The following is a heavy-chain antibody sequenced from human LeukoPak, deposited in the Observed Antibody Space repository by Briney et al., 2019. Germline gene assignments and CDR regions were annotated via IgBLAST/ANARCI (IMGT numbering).Heavy chain of an antibody. CDR2: INHRGTT. CDR1: GDSFSGYY. Sequence: SETLSLTCAVYGDSFSGYYWSWIRQPPGKGLEWIAEINHRGTTHYNPSLMSRVNISADTSKNHFSLKLSSVTAADTAVYYCARHSYGGNFDYWGQGTLVTVSS. J-gene: IGHJ4*02. V-gene: IGHV4-34*01. CDR3: ARHSYGGNFDY. D-gene: IGHD4-23*01.